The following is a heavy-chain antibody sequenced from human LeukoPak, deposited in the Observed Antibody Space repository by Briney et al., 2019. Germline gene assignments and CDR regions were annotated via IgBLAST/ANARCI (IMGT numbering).Heavy chain of an antibody. CDR2: IYYSGST. J-gene: IGHJ4*02. CDR3: ARGPTVATIFDY. D-gene: IGHD5-12*01. V-gene: IGHV4-30-4*01. Sequence: SETLSLTCTVSGGSISSGDYYWSWIRQPPGKGLVWIGYIYYSGSTYYNPSLKSRVTISVDTSKNQFSLKLSSVTAADTAVYYCARGPTVATIFDYWGQGTLVTVSS. CDR1: GGSISSGDYY.